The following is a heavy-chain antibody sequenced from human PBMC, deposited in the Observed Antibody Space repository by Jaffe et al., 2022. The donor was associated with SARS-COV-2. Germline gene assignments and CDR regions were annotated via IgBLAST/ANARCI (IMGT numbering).Heavy chain of an antibody. D-gene: IGHD1-26*01. CDR2: FHPEHGEI. Sequence: QVQLVQSGAEVKKPGASVKVSCKVSGLTLTDLSLHWVRQAPGKGLEWMGGFHPEHGEIMYAQKFQGRVTVTDDSSTDTAYMELSSLRSEDTAVYYCATDLENSGSYPIAEYLQQWGQGTLVTVSS. CDR1: GLTLTDLS. J-gene: IGHJ1*01. V-gene: IGHV1-24*01. CDR3: ATDLENSGSYPIAEYLQQ.